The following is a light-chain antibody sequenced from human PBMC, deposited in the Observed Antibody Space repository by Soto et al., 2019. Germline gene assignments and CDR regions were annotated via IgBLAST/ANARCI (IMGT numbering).Light chain of an antibody. CDR1: SSDVGGYNY. CDR3: SSYTSSSSWV. CDR2: AVT. J-gene: IGLJ3*02. Sequence: QSALTQPASVSGSPGQSITISCTGTSSDVGGYNYVSWYQHYPGKAPTLIIYAVTNRPSGVSNRFSGSKSGNTASLTISGLQAEDEAHYYCSSYTSSSSWVFGGGTKVTVL. V-gene: IGLV2-14*03.